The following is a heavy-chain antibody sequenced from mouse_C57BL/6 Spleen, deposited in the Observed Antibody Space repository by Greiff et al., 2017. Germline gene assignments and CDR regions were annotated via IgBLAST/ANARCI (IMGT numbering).Heavy chain of an antibody. CDR3: ARDRYYGSSYPFAY. V-gene: IGHV3-6*01. D-gene: IGHD1-1*01. CDR2: ISYDGSN. J-gene: IGHJ3*01. Sequence: VQLKESGPGLVKPSQSLSLTCSVTGYSITGGYYWNWIRQFPGNKLEWMGYISYDGSNNYNPSLKNRISITRDTSKNQFFLKLNSVTTEDTATYYCARDRYYGSSYPFAYWGQGTLVTVSA. CDR1: GYSITGGYY.